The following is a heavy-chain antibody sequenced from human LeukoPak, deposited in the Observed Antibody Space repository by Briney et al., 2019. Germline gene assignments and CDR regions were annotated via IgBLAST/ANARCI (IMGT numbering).Heavy chain of an antibody. Sequence: SETLSLTCAVYGGSFSGYYWSWIRQPPGKGLEWIGEINHSGSTNYNPSLKSRVTISVDTSKNQFSLKLSSVTAADTAVYYCARGYGVWQWGFDYWGQGTLVTVSS. D-gene: IGHD3-16*01. CDR3: ARGYGVWQWGFDY. CDR1: GGSFSGYY. V-gene: IGHV4-34*01. CDR2: INHSGST. J-gene: IGHJ4*02.